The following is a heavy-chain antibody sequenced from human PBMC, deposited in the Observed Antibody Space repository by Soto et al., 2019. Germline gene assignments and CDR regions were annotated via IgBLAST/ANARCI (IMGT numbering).Heavy chain of an antibody. J-gene: IGHJ5*02. D-gene: IGHD3-22*01. CDR2: IHPGDSET. CDR3: ARQLYYYDSTGYAPFDP. Sequence: PGESLKISCKGSGYSFTRYWIGWVRQLPGKGLAWMGIIHPGDSETKYSPSFQGQVTISADKSSSTAYLQWSSLRASDTAMYYCARQLYYYDSTGYAPFDPWGQGTLVTVSS. V-gene: IGHV5-51*01. CDR1: GYSFTRYW.